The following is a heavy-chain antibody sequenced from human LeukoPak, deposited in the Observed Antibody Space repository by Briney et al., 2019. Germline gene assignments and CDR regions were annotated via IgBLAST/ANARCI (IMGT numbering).Heavy chain of an antibody. CDR3: ARAPVVSCRGAFCYPLDY. Sequence: PGGSLRLSCVASGFSLSTFAMRWVRQSPEKGLEWVCAIGASDGYTYHADSVKGRFTMSRDISRNTVYLQMNSLRVDDTAVYFCARAPVVSCRGAFCYPLDYWGHGILITVSS. J-gene: IGHJ4*01. D-gene: IGHD2-15*01. CDR1: GFSLSTFA. CDR2: IGASDGYT. V-gene: IGHV3-23*01.